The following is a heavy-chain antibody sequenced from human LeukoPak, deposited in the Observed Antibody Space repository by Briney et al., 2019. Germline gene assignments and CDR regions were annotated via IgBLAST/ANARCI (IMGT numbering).Heavy chain of an antibody. CDR3: ARRLTQYDCFDP. V-gene: IGHV4-59*12. CDR2: IYYSGST. D-gene: IGHD2-2*01. CDR1: GGSISSYY. J-gene: IGHJ5*02. Sequence: SETLSLTCTVSGGSISSYYWSWIRQPPGKGLKWIGYIYYSGSTNYNPSLKSRVTISVDTSKNQFSLKLSSVTPEDTAVYYCARRLTQYDCFDPWGQGILVTVSS.